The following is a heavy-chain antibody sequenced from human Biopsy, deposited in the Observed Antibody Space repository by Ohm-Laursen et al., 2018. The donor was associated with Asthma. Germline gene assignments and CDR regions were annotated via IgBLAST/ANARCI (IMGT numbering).Heavy chain of an antibody. Sequence: SLRLSCAASGFTFSSYAMHWVRQAPGKGLEWVAVISYDGSNKYYADSVKGRFTISRDNSKNTLYLQMHSLRAEDTAVYYCARTFHFWSPYHAEHCQLWGQGTLVTVSS. V-gene: IGHV3-30*14. CDR1: GFTFSSYA. CDR2: ISYDGSNK. D-gene: IGHD3-3*02. J-gene: IGHJ1*01. CDR3: ARTFHFWSPYHAEHCQL.